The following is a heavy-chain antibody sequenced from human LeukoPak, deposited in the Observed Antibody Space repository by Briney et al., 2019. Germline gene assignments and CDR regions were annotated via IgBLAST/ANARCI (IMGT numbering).Heavy chain of an antibody. CDR3: TREGVYAPDPSSYHRDAFDM. D-gene: IGHD3-16*02. CDR1: GGTFSSYV. V-gene: IGHV1-69*04. J-gene: IGHJ3*02. CDR2: IIPVFGVS. Sequence: SVNVSCKASGGTFSSYVITWVRQATGQGLEGMGRIIPVFGVSNFAQKFQGRVTITADKSTNTAHMELSRLESGDTAVYYCTREGVYAPDPSSYHRDAFDMWGQGTVVIVSS.